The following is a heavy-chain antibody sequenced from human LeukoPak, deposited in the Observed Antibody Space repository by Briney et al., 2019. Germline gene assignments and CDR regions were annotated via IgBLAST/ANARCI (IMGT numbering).Heavy chain of an antibody. D-gene: IGHD4-11*01. J-gene: IGHJ4*02. Sequence: GGSLRLSCAASGFTFSIFWMHWVRQAPGKGLVWVSRINSDGSNTNYADSVKGRFTISRDNAKNTLYLQMNSLRAEDTAVYYCARDWTTVTHFDYWGQGTLVTVSS. CDR1: GFTFSIFW. V-gene: IGHV3-74*01. CDR3: ARDWTTVTHFDY. CDR2: INSDGSNT.